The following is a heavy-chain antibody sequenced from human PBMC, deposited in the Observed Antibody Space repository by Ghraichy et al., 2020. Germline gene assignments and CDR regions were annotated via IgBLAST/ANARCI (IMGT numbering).Heavy chain of an antibody. D-gene: IGHD5-18*01. CDR2: INSDGSST. Sequence: GGSLRLSCAASGFTFSSYWMHWVRQAPGKGLVWVSRINSDGSSTSYADSVKGRFTISRDNAKNTLYLQMNSLRAEDTAVYYCALSVDTAILGTYYYGMDVWGQGTTVTVSS. CDR3: ALSVDTAILGTYYYGMDV. V-gene: IGHV3-74*01. CDR1: GFTFSSYW. J-gene: IGHJ6*02.